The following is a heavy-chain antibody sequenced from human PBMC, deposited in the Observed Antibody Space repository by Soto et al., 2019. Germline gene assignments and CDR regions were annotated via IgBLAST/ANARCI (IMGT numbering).Heavy chain of an antibody. CDR2: IYYSGST. CDR3: ARDPMTTVTRAYYYYGMDV. D-gene: IGHD4-17*01. V-gene: IGHV4-31*11. J-gene: IGHJ6*02. Sequence: TLSLTCAVYGGSFSGYYWSWIRQHPGKGLEWIGYIYYSGSTYYNPSLKSRVTISVDTSKNQFSLKLSSVTAADTAVYYCARDPMTTVTRAYYYYGMDVWGQGTTVTVSS. CDR1: GGSFSGYY.